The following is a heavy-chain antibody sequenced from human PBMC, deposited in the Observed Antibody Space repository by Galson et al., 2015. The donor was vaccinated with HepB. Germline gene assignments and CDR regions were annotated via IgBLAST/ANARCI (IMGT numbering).Heavy chain of an antibody. J-gene: IGHJ3*02. Sequence: SETLSLTCTVSGGSISSSSYYWGWIRQPPGKGLEWLGSIYYSGSTYYNPSLKSRVPISVDTSKNQFSLKLSSVTAAETAVYYCGRRRSSSWNIYAFDIWGQGTMVTVSS. CDR3: GRRRSSSWNIYAFDI. V-gene: IGHV4-39*01. CDR2: IYYSGST. D-gene: IGHD6-13*01. CDR1: GGSISSSSYY.